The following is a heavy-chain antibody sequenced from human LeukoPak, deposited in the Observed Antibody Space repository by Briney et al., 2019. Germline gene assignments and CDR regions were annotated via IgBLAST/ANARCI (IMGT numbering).Heavy chain of an antibody. CDR2: IYSGGDT. D-gene: IGHD6-19*01. CDR3: ARGGPYSSGWYGGFDY. CDR1: GFTVSSNY. Sequence: GGSLRLSCAASGFTVSSNYMSWVRQAPGKGLEWVSVIYSGGDTYYADSVKSRFTISRDNSKNTLYLQMNSLRAEDTAVYYCARGGPYSSGWYGGFDYWGQGTLVTVSS. J-gene: IGHJ4*02. V-gene: IGHV3-53*01.